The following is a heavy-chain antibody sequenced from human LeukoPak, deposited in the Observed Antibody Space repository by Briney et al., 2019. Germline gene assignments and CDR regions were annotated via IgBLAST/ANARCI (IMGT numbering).Heavy chain of an antibody. CDR2: INSDGSST. D-gene: IGHD3-9*01. J-gene: IGHJ4*02. CDR1: GFTFSSYW. Sequence: PGGSLRLSCAASGFTFSSYWMHWVRQAPGKGLVWVSRINSDGSSTSYADSVKGRFTISRDNAKNTLYLQMNSLRAEDTAVYYCARGAYFDWLLSYLDYWGQGTLVTVSS. CDR3: ARGAYFDWLLSYLDY. V-gene: IGHV3-74*01.